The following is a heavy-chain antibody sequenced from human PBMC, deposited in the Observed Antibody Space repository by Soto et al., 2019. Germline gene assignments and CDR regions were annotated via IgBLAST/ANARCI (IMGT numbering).Heavy chain of an antibody. V-gene: IGHV3-23*01. Sequence: EVQLLESGGGLVQPGGSLRLSCAASGFTFNRYARNWVRQTPGKGLEWVSCIGSSGADIYYTDSVKGRFTISRDNSKSTLYLPMTSLSAEDTAIYYCAHAWRGGYYDMDVWGRGTAVTVSS. CDR3: AHAWRGGYYDMDV. J-gene: IGHJ6*02. CDR2: IGSSGADI. CDR1: GFTFNRYA. D-gene: IGHD3-10*01.